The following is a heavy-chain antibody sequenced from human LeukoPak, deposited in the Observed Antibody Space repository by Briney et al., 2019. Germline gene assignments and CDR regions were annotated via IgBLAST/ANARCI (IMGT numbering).Heavy chain of an antibody. CDR2: IYNSGRT. J-gene: IGHJ6*03. CDR1: GGSISSYY. V-gene: IGHV4-4*07. D-gene: IGHD2-2*01. CDR3: AREFIVVVPAASRLYYYYMDV. Sequence: SETLSLTCTVSGGSISSYYWSWLRQPAGKGREWMGRIYNSGRTNYNHSLKSRVTMSVGTSKNQFSLKLSSVTAADTAVYYCAREFIVVVPAASRLYYYYMDVWGKGTTVTISS.